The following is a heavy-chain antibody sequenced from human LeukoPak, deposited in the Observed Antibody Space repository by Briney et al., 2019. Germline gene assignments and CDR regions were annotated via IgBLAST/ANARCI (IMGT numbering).Heavy chain of an antibody. CDR2: INPSGGST. D-gene: IGHD2-15*01. J-gene: IGHJ4*02. CDR3: ARGWDNRHCSGGSCFLPFNY. Sequence: ASVKVSCKASGYTFTSYGISWVRQAPGQGLEWMGIINPSGGSTSYAQKFQGRVTMTRDTSTSTVYMELSSLRSEDTAVYYCARGWDNRHCSGGSCFLPFNYWGQGTLVTVSS. CDR1: GYTFTSYG. V-gene: IGHV1-46*01.